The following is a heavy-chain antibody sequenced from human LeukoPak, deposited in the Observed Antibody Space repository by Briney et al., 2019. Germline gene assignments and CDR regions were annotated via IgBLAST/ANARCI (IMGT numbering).Heavy chain of an antibody. CDR2: IIPIFGTA. D-gene: IGHD1/OR15-1a*01. CDR3: ARDGAPITGTENAFDI. CDR1: GGTFSSYA. V-gene: IGHV1-69*05. Sequence: ASVKVSCKASGGTFSSYAISWVRQAPGQGLEWMGGIIPIFGTANYAQKFQGRVTITTDESTSTAYMELSSLRSEDTAVYYCARDGAPITGTENAFDIWGQGTMVTVSS. J-gene: IGHJ3*02.